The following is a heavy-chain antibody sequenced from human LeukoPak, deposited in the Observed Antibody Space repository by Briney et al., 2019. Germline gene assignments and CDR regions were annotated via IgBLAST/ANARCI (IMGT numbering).Heavy chain of an antibody. CDR3: ARGGDNDYGDQYFDY. J-gene: IGHJ4*02. CDR1: GGSVSSGSYY. CDR2: IYYSGST. V-gene: IGHV4-61*01. D-gene: IGHD4-17*01. Sequence: SETLSLTCTVSGGSVSSGSYYWSWIRQPPGKGLEWIGYIYYSGSTYYNPSLKSRVTISVDRSKNQFSLKLSSVTAADTAVYYCARGGDNDYGDQYFDYWGQGTLVTVSS.